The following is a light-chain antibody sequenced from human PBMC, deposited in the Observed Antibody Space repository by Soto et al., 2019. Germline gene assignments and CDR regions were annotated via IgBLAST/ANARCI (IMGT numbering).Light chain of an antibody. Sequence: QAVVTQEPSLTVSPGGTVTLTCASSTGAVTSRYYPNWFQQRPGQPPRALIYSTTYNHSWTPARFSGALLGGRAPLTLSGAQPEDEAYYYCLLFDGHGVVFGGGTKLTVL. CDR2: STT. J-gene: IGLJ2*01. V-gene: IGLV7-43*01. CDR3: LLFDGHGVV. CDR1: TGAVTSRYY.